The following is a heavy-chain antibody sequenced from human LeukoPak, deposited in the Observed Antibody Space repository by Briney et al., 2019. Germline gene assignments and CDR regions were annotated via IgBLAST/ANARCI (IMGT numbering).Heavy chain of an antibody. V-gene: IGHV1-2*02. J-gene: IGHJ4*02. CDR2: INPNSGVT. Sequence: ASVKVSCKAPGYTFSGFYIHWVRQAPGQGLEWMGWINPNSGVTNYAQKLQGRVTITRDTSIDTAYMQLSRLRSDDTAVYYCARDYYDSSGYYGPFDYWGQGTLVTVSS. CDR1: GYTFSGFY. D-gene: IGHD3-22*01. CDR3: ARDYYDSSGYYGPFDY.